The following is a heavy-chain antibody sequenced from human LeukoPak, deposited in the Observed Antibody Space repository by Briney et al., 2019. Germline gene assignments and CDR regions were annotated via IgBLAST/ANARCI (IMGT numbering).Heavy chain of an antibody. CDR1: GFSFSNTA. Sequence: GGSLRLSCAATGFSFSNTAMSWVRQAPGRGLEWVSTVGPSGTTYYADSVKGRFTISRDNSKNTLYLQMNSLRAEDTAVYYCARQRLVSNNWFDPWGQGTLVTVSS. CDR2: VGPSGTT. D-gene: IGHD3-9*01. CDR3: ARQRLVSNNWFDP. J-gene: IGHJ5*02. V-gene: IGHV3-23*01.